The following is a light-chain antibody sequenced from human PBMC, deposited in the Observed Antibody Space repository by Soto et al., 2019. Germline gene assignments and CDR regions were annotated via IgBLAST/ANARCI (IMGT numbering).Light chain of an antibody. V-gene: IGLV2-8*01. CDR2: EVS. Sequence: QSVLTQPPSASGSPGQSVTISCTGTSSDVGGYNYVSWYQQHPGKAPKLMIYEVSKRPSGVPDRFSGSKSGNTASLTVSGLQAEDEAGYYCSSYAGSNNLGVFGGGTQLTVL. J-gene: IGLJ2*01. CDR3: SSYAGSNNLGV. CDR1: SSDVGGYNY.